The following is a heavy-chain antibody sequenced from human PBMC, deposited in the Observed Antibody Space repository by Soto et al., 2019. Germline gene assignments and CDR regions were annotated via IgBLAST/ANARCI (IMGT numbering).Heavy chain of an antibody. Sequence: QVQLVESGGGVVQPGRSLRLSCAASGFTFSSYGMHWVRQAPGKGLEWVAVIWYDGSNKYYADSVKGRFTISRDNSKNTLYLQMNSLRAEDTDVYYCAREETTVTPISQIPYYYYGMDVWGQGTTVTVSS. J-gene: IGHJ6*02. CDR3: AREETTVTPISQIPYYYYGMDV. V-gene: IGHV3-33*01. CDR1: GFTFSSYG. CDR2: IWYDGSNK. D-gene: IGHD4-17*01.